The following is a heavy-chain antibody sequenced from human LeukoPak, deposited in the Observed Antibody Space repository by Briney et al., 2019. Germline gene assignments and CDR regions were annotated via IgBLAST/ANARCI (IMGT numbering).Heavy chain of an antibody. V-gene: IGHV3-74*01. CDR2: INSDGSST. Sequence: GGSLRLSCVASGFSLSGYWMHWVRQAPGKGLVWATRINSDGSSTSYADSVKGRFTVSRDNAKNTLYLQMTSLRADDTAIYYCARGPGPRSGWYGTDYWGQGILVTVSS. CDR3: ARGPGPRSGWYGTDY. CDR1: GFSLSGYW. J-gene: IGHJ4*02. D-gene: IGHD6-19*01.